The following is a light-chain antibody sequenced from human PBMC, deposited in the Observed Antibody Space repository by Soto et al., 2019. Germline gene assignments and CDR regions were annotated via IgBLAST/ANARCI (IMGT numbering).Light chain of an antibody. CDR2: DAS. V-gene: IGKV3-11*01. CDR1: QSVSSY. CDR3: QQRSNWPIFT. J-gene: IGKJ3*01. Sequence: EIVLTQSPATLSLSPGERATLSCRASQSVSSYLAWYQQKPGQAPRLLIYDASNRATGIPARFSGSGSGTDFPLPISRLEPEDFAVYYCQQRSNWPIFTFGPGTKVDIK.